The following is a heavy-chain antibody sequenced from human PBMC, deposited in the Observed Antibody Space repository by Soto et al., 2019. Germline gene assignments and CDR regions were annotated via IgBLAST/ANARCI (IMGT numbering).Heavy chain of an antibody. CDR3: TTGYCSSTSCYLYYYYGMDV. Sequence: VQLVESGGGLVKPGGSLRLSCAASGFTFSNAWMNWVRQAPGKGLEWVGRIKSKTDGGTTDYAAHVKGRFTISRDDSKNTLYLQMNSLKTEDTAVYYCTTGYCSSTSCYLYYYYGMDVWGQGTTVTVSS. CDR1: GFTFSNAW. V-gene: IGHV3-15*07. D-gene: IGHD2-2*01. CDR2: IKSKTDGGTT. J-gene: IGHJ6*02.